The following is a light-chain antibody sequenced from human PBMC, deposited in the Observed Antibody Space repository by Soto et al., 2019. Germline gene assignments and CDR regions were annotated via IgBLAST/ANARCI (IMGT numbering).Light chain of an antibody. CDR2: DDS. CDR1: SSDVGGFNY. J-gene: IGLJ1*01. V-gene: IGLV2-14*01. CDR3: RSYTSSSTPHKV. Sequence: QSVLTQPASVSGSPGQSVTISCTGTSSDVGGFNYVSWYQQHPGKAPKLLIYDDSNRPSGVSNRFSGSKSGNTASLTISGLQAEDEADYYCRSYTSSSTPHKVFGTGTKLTVL.